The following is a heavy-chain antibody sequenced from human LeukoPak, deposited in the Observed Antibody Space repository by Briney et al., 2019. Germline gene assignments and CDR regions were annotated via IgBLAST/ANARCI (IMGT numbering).Heavy chain of an antibody. V-gene: IGHV4-59*01. CDR2: IYYSGST. D-gene: IGHD2-15*01. CDR3: ARGGRYCSGGSCYSLRAWFDP. J-gene: IGHJ5*02. Sequence: PSETLSLTCTVSGGSISSYYWSWIRQPPGKGLEWIGYIYYSGSTNYNHSLKSRVTISVDTSKNQFSLKLSSVTAADTAVYYCARGGRYCSGGSCYSLRAWFDPWGQGTLVTVSS. CDR1: GGSISSYY.